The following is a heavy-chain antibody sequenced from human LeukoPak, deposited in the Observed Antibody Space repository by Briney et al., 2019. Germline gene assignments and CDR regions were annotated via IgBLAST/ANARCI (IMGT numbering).Heavy chain of an antibody. CDR3: ARARHEFTYGYRPNELGHYFDY. J-gene: IGHJ4*02. Sequence: SETLSLTCAVYGGSFSGYYWSWIRQPPGEGLEWIGEINHSGSTNYNPSLKSRVTISVDTSKNQFSLKLSSVTAADTAVYYCARARHEFTYGYRPNELGHYFDYWGQGTLVTVSS. V-gene: IGHV4-34*01. CDR1: GGSFSGYY. D-gene: IGHD5-24*01. CDR2: INHSGST.